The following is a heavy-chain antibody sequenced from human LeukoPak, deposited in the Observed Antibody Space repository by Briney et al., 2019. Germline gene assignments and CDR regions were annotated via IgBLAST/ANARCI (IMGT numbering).Heavy chain of an antibody. CDR3: ARKFDFWSGYFDY. CDR2: IYYSGST. V-gene: IGHV4-31*03. Sequence: SQTLSLTCTVSGGSISSGGYYWSWIRQHPGEGLEWIGYIYYSGSTYYNPSLKSRVTISVDTSKNQFSLKLSSVTAADTAVYYCARKFDFWSGYFDYWGQGTLVTVSS. D-gene: IGHD3-3*01. J-gene: IGHJ4*02. CDR1: GGSISSGGYY.